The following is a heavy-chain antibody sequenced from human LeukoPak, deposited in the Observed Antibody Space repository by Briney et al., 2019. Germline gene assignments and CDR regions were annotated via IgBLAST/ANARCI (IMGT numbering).Heavy chain of an antibody. CDR3: ARDSSGYYHFDY. CDR1: GFTFSDHY. J-gene: IGHJ4*02. D-gene: IGHD3-22*01. V-gene: IGHV3-72*01. Sequence: GGSLRLSCAASGFTFSDHYMDWVRQAPGKGLEWVGRTRNKANSYTTEYAASVKGRFTISRDDSKNSLYLQMNSLKTEDTAVYYCARDSSGYYHFDYWGQGTLVTVSS. CDR2: TRNKANSYTT.